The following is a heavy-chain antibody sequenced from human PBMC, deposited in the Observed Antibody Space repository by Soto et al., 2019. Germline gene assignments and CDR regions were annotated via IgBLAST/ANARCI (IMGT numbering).Heavy chain of an antibody. CDR3: ARPYSGSYSWFDP. D-gene: IGHD1-26*01. CDR2: IIPIFGTA. V-gene: IGHV1-69*13. CDR1: GGTFSSYA. J-gene: IGHJ5*02. Sequence: ASVKVSCKASGGTFSSYAISWVRQAPGQGLEWMGGIIPIFGTANYAQKFQGRVTITADESTSTAYMELSSLRSEDTAVYYCARPYSGSYSWFDPWGQGTLVTVSS.